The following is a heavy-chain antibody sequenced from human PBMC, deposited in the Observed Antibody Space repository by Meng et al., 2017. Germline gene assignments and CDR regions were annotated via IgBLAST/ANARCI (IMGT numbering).Heavy chain of an antibody. CDR3: ARDIAGCFGY. J-gene: IGHJ4*02. D-gene: IGHD6-13*01. CDR2: IIPIFGTA. V-gene: IGHV1-69*01. Sequence: QGQVVRAGAELKKPGSSVKVSCKASGGTFSSYAISWVRQAPGQGLEWMGGIIPIFGTANYAQKFQGRVTITADESTSTAYMELSSLRSEDTAVYYCARDIAGCFGYWGQGTLVTASS. CDR1: GGTFSSYA.